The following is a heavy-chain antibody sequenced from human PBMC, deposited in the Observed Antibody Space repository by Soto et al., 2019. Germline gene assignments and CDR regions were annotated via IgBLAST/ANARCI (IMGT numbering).Heavy chain of an antibody. CDR3: ARLGYCDGDACYRPNWFDP. Sequence: SETLSLTCTVSGDSISDYYWNWIRQPPGKGLEWIGYIYYSGSTYYNPSLESRVTISVDTSKNQFSLNLRSVTAADTAVYYCARLGYCDGDACYRPNWFDPRGQRTVVTVSS. D-gene: IGHD2-21*02. V-gene: IGHV4-59*08. CDR2: IYYSGST. CDR1: GDSISDYY. J-gene: IGHJ5*02.